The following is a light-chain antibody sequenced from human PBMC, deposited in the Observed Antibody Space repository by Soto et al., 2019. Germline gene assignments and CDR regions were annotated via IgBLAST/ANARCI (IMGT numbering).Light chain of an antibody. CDR3: GTWDNSLSGGV. CDR2: ENN. Sequence: QSVLTQPPSVSAAPGQKVPISCSGSSSNIGNNYVSWYQQLPGTAPKLLIYENNKRPSGIPDRFSGSKSGTSATLGITGLQTGDEADYYGGTWDNSLSGGVFGGGTQLTVL. J-gene: IGLJ7*01. CDR1: SSNIGNNY. V-gene: IGLV1-51*02.